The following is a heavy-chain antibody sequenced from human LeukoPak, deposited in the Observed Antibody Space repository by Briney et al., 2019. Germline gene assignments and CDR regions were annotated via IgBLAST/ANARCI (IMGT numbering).Heavy chain of an antibody. CDR1: GFTFGDYA. CDR2: ISGSGGST. D-gene: IGHD3-9*01. CDR3: AKDGYYKLGYFDY. Sequence: GGSLRLSCTASGFTFGDYAMSWVRQAPGKGLEWVSAISGSGGSTYYADSVKGRFTISRDNSKNTLYLQMNSLRAEDTAVYYCAKDGYYKLGYFDYWDQGTLVTVSS. J-gene: IGHJ4*02. V-gene: IGHV3-23*01.